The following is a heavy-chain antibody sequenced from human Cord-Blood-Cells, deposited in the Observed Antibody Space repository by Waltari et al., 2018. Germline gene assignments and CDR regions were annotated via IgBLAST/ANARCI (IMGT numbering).Heavy chain of an antibody. V-gene: IGHV4-34*01. Sequence: QVQLQQWGAGLLKPSETLSLPCPVYGGSFSGYYWSWIRPPPGKGLEWIGEINHSGSTNYNPSLKSRVTISVDTSKNQFSLKLSSVTAADTAVYYCARRAAAIYWGQGTLVTVSS. CDR1: GGSFSGYY. CDR2: INHSGST. J-gene: IGHJ4*02. D-gene: IGHD2-2*01. CDR3: ARRAAAIY.